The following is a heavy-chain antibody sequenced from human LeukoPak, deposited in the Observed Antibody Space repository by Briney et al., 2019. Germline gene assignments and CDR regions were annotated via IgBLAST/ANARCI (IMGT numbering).Heavy chain of an antibody. Sequence: SETLSLTCTVSGGSISSYYWSWIRQPPGKGLEWIGYIYYSGSTNYNPSLKSRVTISVDTSKNQFFLKLSSVTAADTAVYYCARSARRVGAYDYWGQGTLVTVSS. D-gene: IGHD1-26*01. CDR2: IYYSGST. V-gene: IGHV4-59*01. J-gene: IGHJ4*02. CDR3: ARSARRVGAYDY. CDR1: GGSISSYY.